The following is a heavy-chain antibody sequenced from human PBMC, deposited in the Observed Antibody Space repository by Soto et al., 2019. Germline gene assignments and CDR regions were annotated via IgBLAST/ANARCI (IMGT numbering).Heavy chain of an antibody. Sequence: GGSLRLSCAASGLTFSSYGMHWVRQAPGKGLEWVAVISYDGSNKYYADSVKGRFTISRDNSKNTLYLQMNSLRAEDTAVYYCAKDHDYGDSRDAFDIWGQGTMVTVSS. J-gene: IGHJ3*02. CDR2: ISYDGSNK. CDR1: GLTFSSYG. V-gene: IGHV3-30*18. CDR3: AKDHDYGDSRDAFDI. D-gene: IGHD4-17*01.